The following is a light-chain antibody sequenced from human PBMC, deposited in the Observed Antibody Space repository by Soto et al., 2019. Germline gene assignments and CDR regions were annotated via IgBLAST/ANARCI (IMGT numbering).Light chain of an antibody. CDR3: QQYKSWPPLT. Sequence: DIVMTQSPAILSVSLGERATLSCLASQSISDNLAWYQQRSGQAPRLLIYGASTRATGVPARFSGSGSVTEVTLAISSLQSDDFAIYYCQQYKSWPPLTFGGGTKVE. CDR2: GAS. J-gene: IGKJ4*01. CDR1: QSISDN. V-gene: IGKV3-15*01.